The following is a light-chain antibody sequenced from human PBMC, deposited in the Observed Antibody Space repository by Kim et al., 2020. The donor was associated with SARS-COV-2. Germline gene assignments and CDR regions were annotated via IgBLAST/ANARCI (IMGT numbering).Light chain of an antibody. Sequence: SPGERSTLSCRASQSVSSNLAWYQQKPGHAPRLLIYGASTRATGIPARFSGSGSGTEFTLTISSLQSEDFAVYYCQQYNNWPPWTFDQGTKVDIK. CDR1: QSVSSN. V-gene: IGKV3-15*01. J-gene: IGKJ1*01. CDR3: QQYNNWPPWT. CDR2: GAS.